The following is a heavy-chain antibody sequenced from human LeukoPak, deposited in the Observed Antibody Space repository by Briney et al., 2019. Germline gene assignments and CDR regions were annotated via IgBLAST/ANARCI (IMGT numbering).Heavy chain of an antibody. CDR3: ARDAGIVVVPAAIGDDAFDI. CDR1: GYTFTSYG. V-gene: IGHV1-18*01. D-gene: IGHD2-2*02. J-gene: IGHJ3*02. Sequence: ASLKVSCKASGYTFTSYGISWVRQAPGQGLEWMGWISAYNGTTNYAQNLQGRVTMTTDTSTSTAYMELRSLRSDDTAVYYCARDAGIVVVPAAIGDDAFDIWGQGTMVTVSS. CDR2: ISAYNGTT.